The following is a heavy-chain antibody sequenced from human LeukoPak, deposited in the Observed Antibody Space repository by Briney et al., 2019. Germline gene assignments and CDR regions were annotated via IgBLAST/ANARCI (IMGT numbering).Heavy chain of an antibody. CDR3: ARGLCSGGTCPWGYYFDY. V-gene: IGHV4-34*01. D-gene: IGHD2-15*01. Sequence: SETLSLTCAVYGGSFSGYYWSWIRQPPGKGLEWIGEINHSGSTNYNPSLKSRVTISVDTSRNQFSLKLSSVTAAGTAVYYCARGLCSGGTCPWGYYFDYWGQGTLVTVSS. J-gene: IGHJ4*02. CDR1: GGSFSGYY. CDR2: INHSGST.